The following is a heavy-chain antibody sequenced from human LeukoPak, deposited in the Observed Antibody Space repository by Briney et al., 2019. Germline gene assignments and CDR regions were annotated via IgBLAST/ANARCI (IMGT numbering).Heavy chain of an antibody. Sequence: ASVKVSCKASGYTFTDYYMHWVRQATGQGLEWMGGFDPEDGETIYAQKFQGRVTMTEDASTDTAYMELSSLRSEDTAVYYCATDPMRIAVAGTEWGQGTLVTVSS. D-gene: IGHD6-19*01. CDR1: GYTFTDYY. J-gene: IGHJ4*02. CDR3: ATDPMRIAVAGTE. CDR2: FDPEDGET. V-gene: IGHV1-24*01.